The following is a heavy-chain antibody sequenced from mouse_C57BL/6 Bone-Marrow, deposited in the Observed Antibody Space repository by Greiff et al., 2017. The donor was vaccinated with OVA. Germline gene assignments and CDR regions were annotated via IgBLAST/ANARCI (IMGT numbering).Heavy chain of an antibody. D-gene: IGHD3-2*02. CDR3: ARHSSGSWVAY. J-gene: IGHJ3*01. V-gene: IGHV1-81*01. Sequence: QVQLQQSGAELARPGASVKLSCKASGYTFTSYGISWVKQSTGQGLEWIGEIYPRSGNTYYNEKFKGKATLTAAKSSSTAYMELRRLTSEDSAFYCCARHSSGSWVAYWGQGTLVTVSA. CDR2: IYPRSGNT. CDR1: GYTFTSYG.